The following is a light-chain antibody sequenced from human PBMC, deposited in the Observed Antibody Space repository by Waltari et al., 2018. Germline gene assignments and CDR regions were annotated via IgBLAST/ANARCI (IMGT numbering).Light chain of an antibody. Sequence: IQLTQSPSSLSASVGDRVTITCRASQGINSYLAWYQQKPGKAPKLLIYKASSLETGVPSRFSGSGSGTEFTLTISSLQPEDFVVYYCQQRNSYPPTFGQGTKVEIK. CDR1: QGINSY. CDR3: QQRNSYPPT. CDR2: KAS. J-gene: IGKJ1*01. V-gene: IGKV1-13*02.